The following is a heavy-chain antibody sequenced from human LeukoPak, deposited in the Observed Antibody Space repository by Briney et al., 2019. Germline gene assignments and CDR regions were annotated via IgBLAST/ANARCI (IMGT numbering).Heavy chain of an antibody. CDR2: ISGSGCST. CDR3: ARRSSSSPDAFDI. J-gene: IGHJ3*02. Sequence: HTGGSLRLSCAASGFTFSSYAMSWVRQAPGKGLEWVSAISGSGCSTYYADSVKGRFTISRDNSKNTLYLQMNSLRAEDTAVYYCARRSSSSPDAFDIWGQGTMVTVSS. CDR1: GFTFSSYA. V-gene: IGHV3-23*01. D-gene: IGHD6-6*01.